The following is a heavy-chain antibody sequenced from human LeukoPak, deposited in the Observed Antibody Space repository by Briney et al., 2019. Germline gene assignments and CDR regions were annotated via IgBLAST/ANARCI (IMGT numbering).Heavy chain of an antibody. CDR1: GFTFSSYA. Sequence: HPGGSLRLSCAASGFTFSSYAMHWVRQAPGKGLEWVAVISYDGSNKYYADSVKGRFTISRDNSKNTLYLQMNSLRAEDTAVYYCAREWYYDSKGDYFDYWGQGTLVTVSS. J-gene: IGHJ4*02. CDR3: AREWYYDSKGDYFDY. D-gene: IGHD3-22*01. V-gene: IGHV3-30-3*01. CDR2: ISYDGSNK.